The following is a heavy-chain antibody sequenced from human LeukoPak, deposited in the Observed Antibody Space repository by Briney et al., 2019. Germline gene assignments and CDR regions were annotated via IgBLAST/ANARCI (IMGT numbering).Heavy chain of an antibody. CDR3: ARDQIGSAYGSGSYSHYYYGMDV. D-gene: IGHD3-10*01. V-gene: IGHV3-30*04. CDR2: ISYDGSNK. Sequence: GGSLRLSCAASGFTFSSYAMHWVRQAPGKGLEWVAVISYDGSNKYYADSVKGRFTISRDNSKNTLYLQMNSLRAEDTAWYYCARDQIGSAYGSGSYSHYYYGMDVWGQGTTVTVSS. CDR1: GFTFSSYA. J-gene: IGHJ6*02.